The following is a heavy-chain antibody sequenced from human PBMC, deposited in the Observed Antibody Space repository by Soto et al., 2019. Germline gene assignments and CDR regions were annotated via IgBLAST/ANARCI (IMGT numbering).Heavy chain of an antibody. V-gene: IGHV4-59*02. CDR1: GASVSHGY. Sequence: QMQLQASGPGLVKPSETLSLTCNVSGASVSHGYWSWIRQPPGKGLEWIGFMYFGGSFNYNPSLKRPATKSVETSKYQFTMKLTSVTASDTAVYYYARSYDDSTGFAVDPWGQGTLVTVSS. D-gene: IGHD3-22*01. CDR3: ARSYDDSTGFAVDP. J-gene: IGHJ5*02. CDR2: MYFGGSF.